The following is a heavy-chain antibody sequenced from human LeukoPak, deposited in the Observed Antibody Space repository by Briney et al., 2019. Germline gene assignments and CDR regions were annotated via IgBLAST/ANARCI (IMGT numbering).Heavy chain of an antibody. J-gene: IGHJ5*02. CDR2: IYYSGST. CDR1: GGSISSSSYY. Sequence: SETLSLTCTVSGGSISSSSYYWGWSRQPPGKGLEWIGSIYYSGSTYYNPSLKSRVTISVDTSKNQFSLKLSSVTAADTAVYYCARHLDWFDPWGQGTLVTVSS. V-gene: IGHV4-39*01. CDR3: ARHLDWFDP.